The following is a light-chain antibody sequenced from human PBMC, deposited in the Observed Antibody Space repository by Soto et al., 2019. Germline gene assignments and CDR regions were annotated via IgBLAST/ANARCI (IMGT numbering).Light chain of an antibody. CDR1: SSDVGSYNY. CDR3: NSYTSSSTLV. CDR2: DVS. V-gene: IGLV2-14*01. J-gene: IGLJ2*01. Sequence: QSVLTQPASVSGSPGQSITISCTGTSSDVGSYNYVSWYQQHPGKAPKLIIYDVSDRPSGVSNRFSGSKSGNTASLTISGLQAEDEADYYCNSYTSSSTLVFGGGTKLTVL.